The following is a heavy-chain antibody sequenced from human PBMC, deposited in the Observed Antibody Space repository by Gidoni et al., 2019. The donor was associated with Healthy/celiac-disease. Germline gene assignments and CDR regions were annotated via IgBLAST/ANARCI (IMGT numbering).Heavy chain of an antibody. V-gene: IGHV4-39*01. D-gene: IGHD3-22*01. J-gene: IGHJ3*02. CDR1: GCSISSSSYY. Sequence: QLQLQESGPGLVKPSETLSLTCTVSGCSISSSSYYWGWIRQPPGKGLEWIGSIYYIGSTYYNPSLKSRVTISVDTSKNQFSLKLSSVTAADTAVYYCARRGPKGSSGYYHDAFDIWGQGTMVTVSS. CDR2: IYYIGST. CDR3: ARRGPKGSSGYYHDAFDI.